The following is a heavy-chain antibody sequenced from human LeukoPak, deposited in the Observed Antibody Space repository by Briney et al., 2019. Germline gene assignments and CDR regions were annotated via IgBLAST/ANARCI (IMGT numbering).Heavy chain of an antibody. V-gene: IGHV4-59*12. D-gene: IGHD6-13*01. Sequence: SETLSLTCTVSGGSISSYYWSWIRQPPGKGLEWIGYIYYSGSTNYNPSLKSRVTISVDTSKNQFSLKLTSVTAADTAVYYCTRGVYYQYWDQGALVTVSA. J-gene: IGHJ1*01. CDR3: TRGVYYQY. CDR1: GGSISSYY. CDR2: IYYSGST.